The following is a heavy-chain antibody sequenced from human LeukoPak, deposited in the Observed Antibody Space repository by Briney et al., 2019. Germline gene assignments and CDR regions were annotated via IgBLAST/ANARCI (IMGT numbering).Heavy chain of an antibody. CDR1: GYTFTSYG. D-gene: IGHD6-13*01. V-gene: IGHV1-18*01. CDR3: AREYSNSQFDY. Sequence: ASVKVSCKASGYTFTSYGISWVRQAPGQGLEWMGWISAYNGNTNYAQKLQGRVTMTTDTSTSTVYMELSSLRSEDTAMYYCAREYSNSQFDYWGQGTLVIVSS. CDR2: ISAYNGNT. J-gene: IGHJ4*02.